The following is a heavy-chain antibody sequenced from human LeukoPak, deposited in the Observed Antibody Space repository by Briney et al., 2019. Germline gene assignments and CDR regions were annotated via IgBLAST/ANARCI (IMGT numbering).Heavy chain of an antibody. V-gene: IGHV1-18*01. J-gene: IGHJ4*02. D-gene: IGHD6-6*01. CDR2: ISAYNGNT. CDR3: ARDGGSSSGILVDY. Sequence: ASVPVSCMASGYTLTSYGISWVRQAPGQGLEWVGWISAYNGNTNYAQKLQGRVTMTTDTSTSTAYMELRSLRSDDTAVYYCARDGGSSSGILVDYWGQGTLVTVSS. CDR1: GYTLTSYG.